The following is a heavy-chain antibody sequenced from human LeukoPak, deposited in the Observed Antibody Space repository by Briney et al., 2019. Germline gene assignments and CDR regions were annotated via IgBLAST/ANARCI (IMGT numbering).Heavy chain of an antibody. CDR1: GYSFTNNY. CDR3: ARDQEGFDY. J-gene: IGHJ4*02. CDR2: IYPWDGST. V-gene: IGHV1-46*01. Sequence: GASVKVSCKASGYSFTNNYIRWVRQAPGQGLEWMGMIYPWDGSTSYAQRFQDRVIVTRDTSTSTVHMELSGLRSEDTAVYYCARDQEGFDYWGQGILVTVSS.